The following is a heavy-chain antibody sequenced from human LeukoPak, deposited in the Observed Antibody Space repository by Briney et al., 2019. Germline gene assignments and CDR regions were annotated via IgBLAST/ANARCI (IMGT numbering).Heavy chain of an antibody. CDR2: ISSSGSTI. CDR3: AREGYSYGNNYFDY. V-gene: IGHV3-48*03. J-gene: IGHJ4*02. CDR1: GFSFSSYE. Sequence: GGSLRLSCAASGFSFSSYEMNWVRQAPGKGLEWVSYISSSGSTIYYADSVKGRFTISRDNAKNSLYLQMNSLRAEDTAVYYCAREGYSYGNNYFDYWGQGTLVTVSS. D-gene: IGHD5-18*01.